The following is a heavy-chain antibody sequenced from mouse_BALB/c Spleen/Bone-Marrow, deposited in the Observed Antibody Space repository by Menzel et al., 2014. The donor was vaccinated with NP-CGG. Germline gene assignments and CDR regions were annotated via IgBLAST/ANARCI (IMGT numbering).Heavy chain of an antibody. CDR2: ISDGGSYT. Sequence: VQLQQSGGGLVKPGGSLKLSCAASGFTFSDYYMYWVRQTPEERLGWVATISDGGSYTYYPDSVKGRFTISRDNAKNNLYLQMSSLKSEDTAMYYCARGSSYFDYWGQGTTLTVSS. J-gene: IGHJ2*01. CDR1: GFTFSDYY. V-gene: IGHV5-4*02. CDR3: ARGSSYFDY. D-gene: IGHD1-1*01.